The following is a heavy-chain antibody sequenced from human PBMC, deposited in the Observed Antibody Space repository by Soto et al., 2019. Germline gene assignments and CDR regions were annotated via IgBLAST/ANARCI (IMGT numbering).Heavy chain of an antibody. J-gene: IGHJ4*02. D-gene: IGHD6-19*01. Sequence: EVQLVESGGGLIQPGGSLRLPCAASGFSVSSKYMTWVRQAPGKGLEWVSVIYGGGTTYYADSVKGRFTISRDNSKNTLYLQMNSLRAEDTAVYYCVETTGWPGFDFWGQGTLVTVSS. V-gene: IGHV3-53*01. CDR3: VETTGWPGFDF. CDR1: GFSVSSKY. CDR2: IYGGGTT.